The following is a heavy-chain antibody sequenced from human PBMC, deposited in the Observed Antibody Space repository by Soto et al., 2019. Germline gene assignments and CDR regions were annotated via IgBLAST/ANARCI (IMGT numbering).Heavy chain of an antibody. V-gene: IGHV4-34*01. CDR1: GGSFSGYY. Sequence: SETLSLTCAVYGGSFSGYYWSWIRQPPGKGLEWIGEINHSGSTNYNPSLKSRVTISVDTSKNQFSLKLSSVTAADTAVYYCARPLYSYGPMDVWGQGTTVTVSS. CDR2: INHSGST. CDR3: ARPLYSYGPMDV. D-gene: IGHD5-18*01. J-gene: IGHJ6*02.